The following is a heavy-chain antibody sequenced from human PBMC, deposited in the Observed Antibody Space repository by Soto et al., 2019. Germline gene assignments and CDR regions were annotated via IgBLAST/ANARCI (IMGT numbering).Heavy chain of an antibody. CDR2: ISGSGGSR. D-gene: IGHD5-12*01. CDR3: ARSIYVDIVATTTFDY. J-gene: IGHJ4*02. CDR1: GFTFSNYA. V-gene: IGHV3-23*01. Sequence: EVQLLESGGGLVQPGGSLRLSCAASGFTFSNYAVTWVRRAPGKGLEWVSDISGSGGSRYYADSVKGRFTISIDNSKNTLYLQMNSLRAEDTAVYYCARSIYVDIVATTTFDYWGQGTLVTVSS.